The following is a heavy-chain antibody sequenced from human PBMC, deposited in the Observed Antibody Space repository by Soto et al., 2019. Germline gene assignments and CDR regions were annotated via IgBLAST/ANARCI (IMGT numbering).Heavy chain of an antibody. CDR1: GGSISSGDYY. Sequence: QVQLQESGPGLVKPSQTLSLTCTVSGGSISSGDYYWSWIRQPPGKGLEWIGYIYYSGSTYYNPSLKSRVTISVDTSKNQCSLKLSSVTAADTAVSYCARDGTVTTGDDAFDIWGQGTMVTVSS. J-gene: IGHJ3*02. CDR2: IYYSGST. D-gene: IGHD4-17*01. V-gene: IGHV4-30-4*01. CDR3: ARDGTVTTGDDAFDI.